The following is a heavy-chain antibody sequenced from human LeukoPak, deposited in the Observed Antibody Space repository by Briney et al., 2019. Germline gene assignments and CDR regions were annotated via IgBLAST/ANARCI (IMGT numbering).Heavy chain of an antibody. V-gene: IGHV3-23*01. D-gene: IGHD4-11*01. CDR1: GFTFSNYA. CDR3: AKDDLMETVSTDRTWFDH. CDR2: ISSDTGRT. J-gene: IGHJ5*02. Sequence: PGGSLRLSCAATGFTFSNYAINWVRQAPGKGLEWVSTISSDTGRTHYAASVKGRFTISRDNSKNTVHLQMSSLNAGDTATYYCAKDDLMETVSTDRTWFDHWGQGTRVTVSS.